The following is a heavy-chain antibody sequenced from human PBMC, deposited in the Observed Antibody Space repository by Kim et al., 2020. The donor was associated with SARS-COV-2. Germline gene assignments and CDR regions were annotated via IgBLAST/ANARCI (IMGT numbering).Heavy chain of an antibody. Sequence: SQSSADSGKGRFTISRDDSKNTVYLQMNSLRAEDTAVYFCAREPSTYFDYWGQGTLVTVSS. CDR3: AREPSTYFDY. J-gene: IGHJ4*02. V-gene: IGHV3-66*01. CDR2: SQ.